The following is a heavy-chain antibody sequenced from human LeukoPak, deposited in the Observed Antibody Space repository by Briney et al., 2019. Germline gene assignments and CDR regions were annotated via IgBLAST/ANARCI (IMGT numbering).Heavy chain of an antibody. CDR1: GFTFSSYA. Sequence: PGRSLRLSCAASGFTFSSYAMHWVRQAPGKGLEWVAVISYDGSNKYYADSVKGRFTISRDNSKNTLYLQMNSLRAEDTAVYYCARGRPTGITIFGVAIQNWFDPWGQGTLVTVSS. J-gene: IGHJ5*02. D-gene: IGHD3-3*01. CDR2: ISYDGSNK. CDR3: ARGRPTGITIFGVAIQNWFDP. V-gene: IGHV3-30-3*01.